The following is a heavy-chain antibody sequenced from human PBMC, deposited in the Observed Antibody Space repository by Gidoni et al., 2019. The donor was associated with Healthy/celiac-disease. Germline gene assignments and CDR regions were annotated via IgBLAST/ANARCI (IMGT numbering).Heavy chain of an antibody. CDR1: GYTLSIYD. J-gene: IGHJ3*02. CDR3: ARDNNYGDYGLVGAFDI. D-gene: IGHD4-17*01. Sequence: QVQLVQSGAVVKKPGAPVQVSCKASGYTLSIYDMHWVRQAPGQGLEWMGIINPSGGSTSYAQKFQGRVTMTRDTSTSTVYMELSSLRSEDTAVYYCARDNNYGDYGLVGAFDIWGQGTMVTVSS. CDR2: INPSGGST. V-gene: IGHV1-46*01.